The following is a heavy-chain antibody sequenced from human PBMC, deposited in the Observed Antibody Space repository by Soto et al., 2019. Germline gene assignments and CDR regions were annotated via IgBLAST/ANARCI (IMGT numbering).Heavy chain of an antibody. Sequence: QVQLVQSGAEVKKPGSSVKVSCKASGGTFYSYAISWVRQAPGQGLEWMGKIIPLFTTANYSQKFQGRVTITADESTSTAYMELSSLISEDTAVYSCVYDYSDTNDYYYCYWGQGTLVPVSS. V-gene: IGHV1-69*18. CDR3: VYDYSDTNDYYYCY. CDR2: IIPLFTTA. D-gene: IGHD3-22*01. CDR1: GGTFYSYA. J-gene: IGHJ4*02.